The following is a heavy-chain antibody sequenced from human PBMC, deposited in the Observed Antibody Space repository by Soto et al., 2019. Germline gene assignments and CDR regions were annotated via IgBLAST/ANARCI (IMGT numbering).Heavy chain of an antibody. CDR2: IWYDGSNK. Sequence: GGSCRLSFAASGFTFSSYGMHWVRQAPGKVLDLVAVIWYDGSNKYYADSVKGRFTIPRDNYKNTLYLQMNSLRAEDTAVYYSPIDMGIAVAGSRNNYYYEYGMDVLGQGTTV. J-gene: IGHJ6*02. CDR3: PIDMGIAVAGSRNNYYYEYGMDV. D-gene: IGHD6-19*01. V-gene: IGHV3-33*01. CDR1: GFTFSSYG.